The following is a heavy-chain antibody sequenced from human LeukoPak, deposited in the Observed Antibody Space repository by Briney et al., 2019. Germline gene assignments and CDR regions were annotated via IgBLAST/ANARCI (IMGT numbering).Heavy chain of an antibody. Sequence: GRSLRLSCAASGFTFGSYGMHWVRQAPGKGLEWVAVISYDGSNKYYADSVKGRFTISRDNSKNTLYLQMNSLRAEDTAVYYCAKADNTNYYDSTGLDYWGQGTLVTVSS. CDR1: GFTFGSYG. CDR2: ISYDGSNK. V-gene: IGHV3-30*18. CDR3: AKADNTNYYDSTGLDY. D-gene: IGHD3-22*01. J-gene: IGHJ4*02.